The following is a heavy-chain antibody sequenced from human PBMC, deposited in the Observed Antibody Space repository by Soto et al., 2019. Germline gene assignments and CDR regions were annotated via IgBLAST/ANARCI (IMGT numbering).Heavy chain of an antibody. J-gene: IGHJ5*02. Sequence: PSETLSLACTVSGGSISSYDWSWIPQPPGKGLERIGYIYYSGSTNYNPSLKSRVTISVDTSKNQFSLKLSSVTAADTAVYYCARDDTAMVTPWGQGTLVTVSS. V-gene: IGHV4-59*01. CDR1: GGSISSYD. D-gene: IGHD5-18*01. CDR3: ARDDTAMVTP. CDR2: IYYSGST.